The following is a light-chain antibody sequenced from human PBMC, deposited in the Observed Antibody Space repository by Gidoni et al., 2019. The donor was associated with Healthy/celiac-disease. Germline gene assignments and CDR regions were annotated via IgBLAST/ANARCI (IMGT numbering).Light chain of an antibody. CDR2: AAS. V-gene: IGKV1-39*01. CDR1: QSISSY. CDR3: QQSYSTPST. J-gene: IGKJ3*01. Sequence: DIQMPKSQSSLSASVGDRVTITCRASQSISSYLNWYQQKPGKAPKLLIYAASSLQSGVPSRFSGSGSGTDFTLTISSLQPEDFATYYCQQSYSTPSTFGPGTKVDIK.